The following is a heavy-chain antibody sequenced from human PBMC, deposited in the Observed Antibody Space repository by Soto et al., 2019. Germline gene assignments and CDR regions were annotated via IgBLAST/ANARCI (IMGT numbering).Heavy chain of an antibody. J-gene: IGHJ6*02. V-gene: IGHV4-59*01. CDR3: ARGDSFGSSWYYYYYYYGMDV. CDR2: IYYSGST. CDR1: GGSISSYY. Sequence: SETLSLTCTVSGGSISSYYWSWIRQPPGKGLEWIGYIYYSGSTNYNPSLKSRVTISVDTSKNQFSLKLSSVTAADTAVYYCARGDSFGSSWYYYYYYYGMDVWGQGTTVTVSS. D-gene: IGHD6-13*01.